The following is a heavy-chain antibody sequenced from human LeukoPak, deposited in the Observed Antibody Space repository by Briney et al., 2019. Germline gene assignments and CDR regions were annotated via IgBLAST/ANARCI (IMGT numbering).Heavy chain of an antibody. V-gene: IGHV3-74*01. CDR2: INSDGSST. CDR3: ARKYYYDSSGNPHDAFDI. J-gene: IGHJ3*02. D-gene: IGHD3-22*01. Sequence: GGSLRLSCAASGFTFSSYWMHWVRQAPGKGLVWVSRINSDGSSTSYADSVKGRFTISRDNAKNTLYLEMNSLRAEDTAVYYCARKYYYDSSGNPHDAFDIWGQGTMVTVSS. CDR1: GFTFSSYW.